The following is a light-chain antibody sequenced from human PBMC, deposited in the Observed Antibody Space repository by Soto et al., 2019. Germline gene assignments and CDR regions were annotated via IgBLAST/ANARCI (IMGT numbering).Light chain of an antibody. CDR1: QSISSY. J-gene: IGKJ5*01. V-gene: IGKV3-11*01. CDR2: DAS. Sequence: TQSPSSLSASLGDSVTITCRASQSISSYLAWYQQKPGQAPRLLIYDASNRATGIPARFSGSGSGTDFTLTISSLEPEDFAVYYCQQRSNWPPITFGQGTRLEIK. CDR3: QQRSNWPPIT.